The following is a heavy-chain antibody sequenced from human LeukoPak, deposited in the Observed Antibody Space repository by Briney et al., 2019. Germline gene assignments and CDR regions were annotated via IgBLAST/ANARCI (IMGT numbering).Heavy chain of an antibody. CDR2: INHSGST. CDR3: ARNGYLHSLDI. CDR1: GGSFSGYY. D-gene: IGHD5-24*01. V-gene: IGHV4-34*01. Sequence: SETLSLTCAVYGGSFSGYYWSWIRQPPGKGLEWIGEINHSGSTNYNPSLKSRVTISVDTSKSQFSLKLSSVTAADTAVYYCARNGYLHSLDIWGQGTMVTVSS. J-gene: IGHJ3*02.